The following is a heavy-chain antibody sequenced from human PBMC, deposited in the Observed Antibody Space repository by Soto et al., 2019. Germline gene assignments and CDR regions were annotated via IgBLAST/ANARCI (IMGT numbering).Heavy chain of an antibody. CDR3: AKSDYGDEGSYYYYGMDV. V-gene: IGHV3-23*01. J-gene: IGHJ6*02. Sequence: GGSLRLSCAASGVTVSSNYMSWVRQAPGKGLEWVSAISGSGGSTYYADSVKGRFTISRDNSKNTLYLQMNSLRAEDTAVYYCAKSDYGDEGSYYYYGMDVWGQGTTVTVSS. CDR1: GVTVSSNY. D-gene: IGHD4-17*01. CDR2: ISGSGGST.